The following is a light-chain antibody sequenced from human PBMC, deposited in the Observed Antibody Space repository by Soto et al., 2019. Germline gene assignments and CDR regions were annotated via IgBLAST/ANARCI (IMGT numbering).Light chain of an antibody. CDR1: QTVSNW. V-gene: IGKV1-5*03. Sequence: DIQLTQSPSTLSASVGDRVTITCRASQTVSNWLAWFQQKPGKAPRLLIHKASSLGSGVPSRFSGSGSGTEFTLTISSLQPEDFATSFCQQYSAYWTFRQGTKVEIK. CDR2: KAS. CDR3: QQYSAYWT. J-gene: IGKJ1*01.